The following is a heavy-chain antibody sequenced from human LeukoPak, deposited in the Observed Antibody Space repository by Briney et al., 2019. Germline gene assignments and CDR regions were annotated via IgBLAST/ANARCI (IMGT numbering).Heavy chain of an antibody. D-gene: IGHD3-10*01. CDR1: GGTFNNYA. J-gene: IGHJ4*02. Sequence: SVKVSFKASGGTFNNYAISWVRQAPGQGLEWMGRIIPVLDIANYAQKFHGRVTITADKSTSTAYMELSSLRAEDTAVYYCATPLHYFGSESYYTPFSPLDYWGQGTLVTVSS. CDR2: IIPVLDIA. V-gene: IGHV1-69*04. CDR3: ATPLHYFGSESYYTPFSPLDY.